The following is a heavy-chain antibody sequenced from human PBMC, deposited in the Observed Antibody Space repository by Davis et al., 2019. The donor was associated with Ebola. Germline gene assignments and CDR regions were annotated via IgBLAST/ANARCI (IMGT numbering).Heavy chain of an antibody. CDR2: IYYSGST. CDR3: ARVIAAADTEGNWFDP. V-gene: IGHV4-59*01. Sequence: MPSETLSLTCAVYGGSFSSYYWSWIRQPPGKGLEWIGYIYYSGSTNYNPSLKSRVTISVDTSKNKFSLKLSSVTAADTAVYYCARVIAAADTEGNWFDPWGQGTLVTVSS. CDR1: GGSFSSYY. D-gene: IGHD6-13*01. J-gene: IGHJ5*02.